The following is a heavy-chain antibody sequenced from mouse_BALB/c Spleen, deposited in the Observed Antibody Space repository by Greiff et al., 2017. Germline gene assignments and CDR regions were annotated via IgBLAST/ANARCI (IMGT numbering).Heavy chain of an antibody. J-gene: IGHJ1*01. V-gene: IGHV2-9*02. CDR2: IWAGGST. CDR1: GFSLTSYG. Sequence: VKLVESGPGLVAPSQSLSITCTVSGFSLTSYGVHWVRQPPGKGLEWLGVIWAGGSTNYNSALMSRLSISKDNSKSQVFLKMNSLQTDDTAMYYCARVITTAGSYWYFDVWGAGTTVTVSS. CDR3: ARVITTAGSYWYFDV. D-gene: IGHD1-2*01.